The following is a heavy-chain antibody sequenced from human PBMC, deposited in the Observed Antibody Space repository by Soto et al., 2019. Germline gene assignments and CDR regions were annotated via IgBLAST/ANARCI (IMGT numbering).Heavy chain of an antibody. Sequence: GASVKVSCKASGGTFSSYAISWVRQAPGQGLEWMEGIIPIFGTANYAQKFQGRVTITADESTSTAYMELSSLRSEDTAVYYCARGMVVVVPAAITGGWFDPWGQGTLVTVS. D-gene: IGHD2-2*01. CDR3: ARGMVVVVPAAITGGWFDP. CDR2: IIPIFGTA. J-gene: IGHJ5*02. CDR1: GGTFSSYA. V-gene: IGHV1-69*13.